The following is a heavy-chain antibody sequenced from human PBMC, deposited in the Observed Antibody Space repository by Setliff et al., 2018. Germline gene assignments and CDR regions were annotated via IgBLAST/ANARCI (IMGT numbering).Heavy chain of an antibody. J-gene: IGHJ5*02. Sequence: SETLSLTCTVSGYSISSGYYWGWIRQPPGKGLEWIGSIYHSGSTNYNPSLKSRVTISVDTSKNQFSLKLSSVTAADTAVYYCARGWIQLWYNWFDPWGQGTLVTVSS. D-gene: IGHD5-18*01. V-gene: IGHV4-38-2*02. CDR1: GYSISSGYY. CDR3: ARGWIQLWYNWFDP. CDR2: IYHSGST.